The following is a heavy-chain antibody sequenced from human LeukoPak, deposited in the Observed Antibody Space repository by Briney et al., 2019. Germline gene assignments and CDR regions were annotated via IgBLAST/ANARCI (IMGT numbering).Heavy chain of an antibody. J-gene: IGHJ4*02. CDR2: ISSSRSTI. Sequence: GGSLRLSCAASVFTFSSYSMNRARQAPGKGLEWGSYISSSRSTIYYADSVKGRFTISRDNAKNSLYLQMNSLRAEDTAVYYCARLGQQWLEGWGQGALVSDCS. CDR3: ARLGQQWLEG. CDR1: VFTFSSYS. D-gene: IGHD6-19*01. V-gene: IGHV3-48*01.